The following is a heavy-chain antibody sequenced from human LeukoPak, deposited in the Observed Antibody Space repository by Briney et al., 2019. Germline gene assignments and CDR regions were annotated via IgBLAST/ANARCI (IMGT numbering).Heavy chain of an antibody. CDR1: GGSISNYY. Sequence: PSETLSLTCTVSGGSISNYYWSWIRQPAGKGLEWIGRIYTSGSTNYNPSLKSRVTMSVDTSKNQFSLQLNSVTAADTAVYDCASLRCSSTRCEGSYNWFDPWGQGTLVTVSS. CDR3: ASLRCSSTRCEGSYNWFDP. V-gene: IGHV4-4*07. J-gene: IGHJ5*01. CDR2: IYTSGST. D-gene: IGHD2-2*01.